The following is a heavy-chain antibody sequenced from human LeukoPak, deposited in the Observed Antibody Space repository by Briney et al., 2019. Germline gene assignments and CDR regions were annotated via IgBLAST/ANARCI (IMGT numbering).Heavy chain of an antibody. V-gene: IGHV4-39*01. CDR1: GGSISSSSYY. CDR3: ARRLSYYGSVRFDY. J-gene: IGHJ4*02. Sequence: PSETLSLTCTVSGGSISSSSYYWGWIRQPPGKGLEWIGSTYYSGSTYYNPSLKSRVTISVDTSKNQFSLKLSSVTAADTAVYYCARRLSYYGSVRFDYWGQGTLVTVSS. CDR2: TYYSGST. D-gene: IGHD3-10*01.